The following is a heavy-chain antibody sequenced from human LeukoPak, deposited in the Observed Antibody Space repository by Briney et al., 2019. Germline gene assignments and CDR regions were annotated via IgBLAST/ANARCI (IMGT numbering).Heavy chain of an antibody. CDR3: ASVAVDLDCSGDTCSSVFKSFDA. Sequence: ASVKVSSKASGYMFTSYAISWVRRAPGQGLEWMGWIRAYNGNTKYAQKFQARVTMTTDTSTSTAYMELRSLRSDDTAVYYCASVAVDLDCSGDTCSSVFKSFDAWGQGTLVTVSS. CDR1: GYMFTSYA. CDR2: IRAYNGNT. D-gene: IGHD2-15*01. J-gene: IGHJ5*02. V-gene: IGHV1-18*01.